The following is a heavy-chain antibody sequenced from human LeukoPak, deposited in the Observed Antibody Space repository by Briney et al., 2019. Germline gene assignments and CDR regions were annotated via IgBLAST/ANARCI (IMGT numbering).Heavy chain of an antibody. J-gene: IGHJ4*02. Sequence: PGGSLRLSCVASGFTLSNYWMSWVRQAPGKGLEWVANIKQDGSVRNYVDSVKGRFTISRDNAKNSLYLQMNSLRAEDTAVYYCARDLYSGSYYGDYWGRGTLVTVSS. CDR1: GFTLSNYW. CDR3: ARDLYSGSYYGDY. V-gene: IGHV3-7*01. D-gene: IGHD1-26*01. CDR2: IKQDGSVR.